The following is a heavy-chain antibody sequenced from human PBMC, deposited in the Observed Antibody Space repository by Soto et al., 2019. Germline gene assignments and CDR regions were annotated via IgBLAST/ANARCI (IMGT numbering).Heavy chain of an antibody. D-gene: IGHD6-13*01. CDR3: ARDLNGIAAAGTSVYYYGMDV. CDR2: ISSSSSYI. CDR1: GFTFSSYS. V-gene: IGHV3-21*01. Sequence: EVQLVESGGGLVKPGGSLRLSCAASGFTFSSYSMNWVRQAPGKGLEWVSSISSSSSYIYYADSVKGRFTSSRDNAKNSLYLQLNSLRAEDTAVYYCARDLNGIAAAGTSVYYYGMDVWGQGTTVTVSS. J-gene: IGHJ6*02.